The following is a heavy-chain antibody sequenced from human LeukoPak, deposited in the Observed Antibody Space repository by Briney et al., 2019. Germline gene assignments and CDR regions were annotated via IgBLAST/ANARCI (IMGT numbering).Heavy chain of an antibody. CDR1: GASISSSSYY. Sequence: SETLSLTCTVSGASISSSSYYWGWIRQPPGKGLEWIGSIYYSGSTYYNSSLKSRVTISVDTSKKQFSLDLRSATAADTAVYYCAKRRHNFDSYAVWGQGTRVTVSS. CDR3: AKRRHNFDSYAV. D-gene: IGHD1-20*01. J-gene: IGHJ3*01. V-gene: IGHV4-39*01. CDR2: IYYSGST.